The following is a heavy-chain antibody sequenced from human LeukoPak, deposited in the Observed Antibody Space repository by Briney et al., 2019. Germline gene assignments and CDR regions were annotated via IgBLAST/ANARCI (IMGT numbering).Heavy chain of an antibody. CDR3: ARGGSSSSWPFYY. CDR1: GGSVSSYY. V-gene: IGHV4-59*02. J-gene: IGHJ4*02. Sequence: SETLSLTCTVSGGSVSSYYWSWIRQPPGKELEWIGYIHYSGSTNYNPSLKSRVTMSVDTSKNQFSLKLTSVTAADTAVYYCARGGSSSSWPFYYWGQGTLVTVSS. D-gene: IGHD6-13*01. CDR2: IHYSGST.